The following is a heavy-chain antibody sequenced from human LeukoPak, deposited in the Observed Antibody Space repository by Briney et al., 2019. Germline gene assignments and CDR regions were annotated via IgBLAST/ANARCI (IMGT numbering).Heavy chain of an antibody. CDR3: ARFGGRTIFGVVTLDYYYGMDV. CDR1: GYTFTGYY. D-gene: IGHD3-3*01. Sequence: ASVKVSCKASGYTFTGYYMHWERQAPGQGLEWMGWINPNSGGTNYAQKFQGRVTMTRDTSISTAYMELSRLRSDDTAVYYCARFGGRTIFGVVTLDYYYGMDVWGQGTTVTVSS. V-gene: IGHV1-2*02. CDR2: INPNSGGT. J-gene: IGHJ6*02.